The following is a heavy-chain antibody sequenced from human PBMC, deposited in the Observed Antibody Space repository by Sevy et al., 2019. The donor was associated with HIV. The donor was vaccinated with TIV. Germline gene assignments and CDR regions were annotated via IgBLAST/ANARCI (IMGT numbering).Heavy chain of an antibody. CDR2: IYPGDSDT. V-gene: IGHV5-51*01. CDR3: ARRSVVDSSSRRHFDY. J-gene: IGHJ4*02. CDR1: GYSFTSYW. D-gene: IGHD6-6*01. Sequence: GESLKISCKGSGYSFTSYWIGWVRQMPGKGLEWMGIIYPGDSDTRYSPSFQGQVTISADKSISTAYLQWSSLKASDTATYYCARRSVVDSSSRRHFDYWGQGTLVTVSS.